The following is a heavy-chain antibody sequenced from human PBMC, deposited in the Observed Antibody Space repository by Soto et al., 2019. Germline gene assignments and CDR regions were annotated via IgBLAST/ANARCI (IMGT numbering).Heavy chain of an antibody. CDR2: TSSDGASK. V-gene: IGHV3-30*04. D-gene: IGHD1-26*01. J-gene: IGHJ6*02. CDR3: AKDRLPRWEVADV. CDR1: WFTFSNFA. Sequence: GGAPRLSHGDFWFTFSNFAIHRARQAPGKGLEWVAVTSSDGASKYYADSVKGRFTISRDNSKNTLFLQMNSLRPEDTAVYYCAKDRLPRWEVADVWGQATTVTVSS.